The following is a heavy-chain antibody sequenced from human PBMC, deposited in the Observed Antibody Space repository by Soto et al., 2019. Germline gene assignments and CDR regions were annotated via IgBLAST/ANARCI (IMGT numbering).Heavy chain of an antibody. J-gene: IGHJ6*01. CDR1: GFTFSSYA. CDR2: ISGSGENT. CDR3: AKDRGGIIWSTRLFDGMDV. V-gene: IGHV3-23*01. D-gene: IGHD2-15*01. Sequence: EVQLLESGGGLVQPGGSLRLSCEASGFTFSSYAVSWVRQAPGKGLEWVSGISGSGENTYYADSVKGRFTISRDNSKNTLFLQMNCLRVEDTAVYYCAKDRGGIIWSTRLFDGMDVWGQGTAVNVSS.